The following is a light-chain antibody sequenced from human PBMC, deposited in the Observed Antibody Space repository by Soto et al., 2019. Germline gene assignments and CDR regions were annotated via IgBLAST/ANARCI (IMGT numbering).Light chain of an antibody. J-gene: IGKJ5*01. CDR1: QDIVGY. CDR2: AAS. CDR3: QQAYSFPIT. V-gene: IGKV1D-12*01. Sequence: DIPVTQSPSSVSASVGDRVTITCRASQDIVGYLAWYQHKPGRTPELLIHAASRLQRGVPSRFSGSGSGTDFTLTINSLQPEDFATYYCQQAYSFPITFGQGTRL.